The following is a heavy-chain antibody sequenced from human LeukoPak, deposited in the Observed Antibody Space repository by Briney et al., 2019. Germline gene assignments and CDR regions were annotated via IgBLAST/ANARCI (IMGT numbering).Heavy chain of an antibody. V-gene: IGHV1-2*02. CDR3: AREHWFDS. Sequence: ASVKVSCKASGYTFIAYYMHWVRQASGQELEWMGCINPNRGDTNYAQNFQGRVTMTRDTSISTAYMELNGLRSDDTAIYYCAREHWFDSWGQGTLVTVSS. J-gene: IGHJ5*01. CDR1: GYTFIAYY. CDR2: INPNRGDT.